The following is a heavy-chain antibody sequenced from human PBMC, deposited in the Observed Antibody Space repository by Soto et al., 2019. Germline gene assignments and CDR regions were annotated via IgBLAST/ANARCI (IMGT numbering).Heavy chain of an antibody. CDR2: IIPIFGTA. D-gene: IGHD3-22*01. V-gene: IGHV1-69*12. CDR3: ARDRGLSIGYYPYWIDP. CDR1: GGTFSSYA. J-gene: IGHJ5*02. Sequence: QVQLVQSGAEVKKPGSSVKVSCKASGGTFSSYAISWVRQAPGQGLEWMGEIIPIFGTANNAQKFQGRVTITADETTSTAYMELSSVRSEDTAVYCCARDRGLSIGYYPYWIDPWGQGTLVTVSS.